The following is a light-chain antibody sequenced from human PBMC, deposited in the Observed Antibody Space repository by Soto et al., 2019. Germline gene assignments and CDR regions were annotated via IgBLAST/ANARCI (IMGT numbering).Light chain of an antibody. J-gene: IGLJ1*01. Sequence: QSVLTQSPSVSAAPGQKVTISCSGSSSNIGNNYVSWYQQLPGTAPKLLIYDNNQRPSGIPARFSASKSGTSATLGITGLQTGDDADYYCGTWDSSLSSNVFGTGTKLTVL. CDR3: GTWDSSLSSNV. CDR2: DNN. CDR1: SSNIGNNY. V-gene: IGLV1-51*01.